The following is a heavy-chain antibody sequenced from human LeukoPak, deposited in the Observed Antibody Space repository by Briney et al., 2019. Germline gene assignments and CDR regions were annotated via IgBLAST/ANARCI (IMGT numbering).Heavy chain of an antibody. CDR3: ARAHSIASYYYGVDV. V-gene: IGHV4-39*07. CDR2: IYYSGST. D-gene: IGHD6-13*01. Sequence: PSETLSLTCTVSGGSISSGGSYWGWIRQPPGKGLEWIGNIYYSGSTYYNPSLQSRVTISVDTSQNQFSLTLSSVTAADTAVYYCARAHSIASYYYGVDVWGQGTTVTVSS. J-gene: IGHJ6*02. CDR1: GGSISSGGSY.